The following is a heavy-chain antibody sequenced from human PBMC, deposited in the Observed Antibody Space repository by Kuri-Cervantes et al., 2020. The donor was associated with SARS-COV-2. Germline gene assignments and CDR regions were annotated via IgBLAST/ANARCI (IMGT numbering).Heavy chain of an antibody. V-gene: IGHV3-30*03. J-gene: IGHJ4*02. Sequence: GEPLKISCAASGFTFSSYGMHWVRQAPGKGLEWVAVISYDGSNKYYADSVKGRFTISRDNSKNTLYLQMNSLRAEDTAVYYCARDQGAHIAVAVVFDYWGQGTLVTVSS. CDR1: GFTFSSYG. CDR2: ISYDGSNK. D-gene: IGHD6-19*01. CDR3: ARDQGAHIAVAVVFDY.